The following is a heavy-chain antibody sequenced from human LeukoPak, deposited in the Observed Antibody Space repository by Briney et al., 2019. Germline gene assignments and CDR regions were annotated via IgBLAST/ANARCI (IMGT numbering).Heavy chain of an antibody. D-gene: IGHD5-18*01. CDR2: ISGSGGST. Sequence: GGSLRLSCAASGFTFSSYGMSWVRQAPGKGLEWVSAISGSGGSTYYADSVKGRFTISRDNSKNTLYLQMNSLRAEDTAVYYCAAGGYSYGYGYYYYYMDVWGKGTTVTISS. CDR1: GFTFSSYG. CDR3: AAGGYSYGYGYYYYYMDV. J-gene: IGHJ6*03. V-gene: IGHV3-23*01.